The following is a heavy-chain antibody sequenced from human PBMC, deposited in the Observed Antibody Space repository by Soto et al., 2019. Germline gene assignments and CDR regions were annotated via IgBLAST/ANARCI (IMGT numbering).Heavy chain of an antibody. CDR2: IIPIFGTA. Sequence: VKVSCKASGGTFSSYAISWVRQAPGQGLEWMGGIIPIFGTANHAQKFQGRVTITADESTSTAYMELSSLRSEVTAVYYCASGKVGIAARRNFDYWGQGTLVTVSS. V-gene: IGHV1-69*13. J-gene: IGHJ4*02. D-gene: IGHD6-6*01. CDR1: GGTFSSYA. CDR3: ASGKVGIAARRNFDY.